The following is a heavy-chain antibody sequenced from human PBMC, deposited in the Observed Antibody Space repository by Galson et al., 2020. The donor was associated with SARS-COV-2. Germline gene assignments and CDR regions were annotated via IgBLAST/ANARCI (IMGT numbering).Heavy chain of an antibody. V-gene: IGHV2-70*11. CDR2: IDWDDDK. J-gene: IGHJ5*02. CDR1: GFSLSTSGMC. CDR3: ARTRPYYDSSGYRVGWFDP. Sequence: ESGPTLVTPTQTLTLTCTFSGFSLSTSGMCVSWIRQPPGKALEWLARIDWDDDKYYSTSLKTRLTISKDTSKNQVVLTMTNMDPVDTATYYCARTRPYYDSSGYRVGWFDPWGQGTLVTVSS. D-gene: IGHD3-22*01.